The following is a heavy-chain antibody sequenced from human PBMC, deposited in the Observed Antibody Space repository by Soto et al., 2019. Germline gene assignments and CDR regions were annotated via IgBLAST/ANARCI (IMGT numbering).Heavy chain of an antibody. CDR2: INSDGSST. V-gene: IGHV3-74*01. CDR3: ARITIFGVAPN. CDR1: GFTFSSYW. Sequence: GGSLRLSCAASGFTFSSYWMHWVRQAPGKGLVWVSRINSDGSSTSYADSVKGRFTISRDNAKNTLYLQMNSLRAEDTAVYYYARITIFGVAPNWGQRTLVTVSS. D-gene: IGHD3-3*01. J-gene: IGHJ4*02.